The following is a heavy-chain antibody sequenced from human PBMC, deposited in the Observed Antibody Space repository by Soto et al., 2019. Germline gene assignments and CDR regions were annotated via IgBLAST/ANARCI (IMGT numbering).Heavy chain of an antibody. D-gene: IGHD3-3*01. CDR1: GFTFSSYE. Sequence: EVQLVESGGGLVQPGGSLRLSCAASGFTFSSYEMNWVRQAPGKGLEWVSYISSSGSTIYYADSVKGRFTISRDNAKNSLYLQMNSLRAEDTAVYYCARAFSSSYDFWSAPHYYYYGMDVWGQGTTVTVSS. CDR2: ISSSGSTI. J-gene: IGHJ6*02. CDR3: ARAFSSSYDFWSAPHYYYYGMDV. V-gene: IGHV3-48*03.